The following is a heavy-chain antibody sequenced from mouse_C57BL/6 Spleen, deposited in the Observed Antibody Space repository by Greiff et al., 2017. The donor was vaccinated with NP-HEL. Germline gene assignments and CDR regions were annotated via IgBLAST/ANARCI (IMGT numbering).Heavy chain of an antibody. CDR1: GYSITSGYY. D-gene: IGHD2-5*01. J-gene: IGHJ4*01. CDR3: ARKGNYSNYFYYAMDY. Sequence: DVKLQESGPGLVKPSQSLSLTCSVTGYSITSGYYWNWIRQFPGNKLEWMGYISYDGSNNYNPSLKNRISITRDTYKNQFFLKLNSVTTEDTATYYCARKGNYSNYFYYAMDYWGQGTSVTVSS. V-gene: IGHV3-6*01. CDR2: ISYDGSN.